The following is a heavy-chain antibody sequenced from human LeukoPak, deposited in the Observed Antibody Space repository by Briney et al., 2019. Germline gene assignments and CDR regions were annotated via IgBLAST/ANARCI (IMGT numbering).Heavy chain of an antibody. CDR2: IKSNTDGGTT. D-gene: IGHD6-19*01. J-gene: IGHJ4*02. Sequence: GGSLRLSCAASGFTFSNVWMSWVRQAPGKGLEWVGRIKSNTDGGTTDYAAPVKGRFTISRDDSKNTLNLQMNSLKTEDTAVYYCTPSIAVAGSLDYWGQGTLVTVSS. CDR3: TPSIAVAGSLDY. V-gene: IGHV3-15*01. CDR1: GFTFSNVW.